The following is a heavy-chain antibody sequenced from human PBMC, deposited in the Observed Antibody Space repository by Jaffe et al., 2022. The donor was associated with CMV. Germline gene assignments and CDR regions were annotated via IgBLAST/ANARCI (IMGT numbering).Heavy chain of an antibody. D-gene: IGHD5-12*01. Sequence: QLQLQESGPGLVKPSETLSLTCTVSGGSISSSSYYWGWIRQPPGKGLEWIGSIYYSGSTYYNPSLKSRVTISVDTSKNQFSLKLSSVTAADTAVYYCARRDGLATIPFFDYWGQGTLVTVSS. CDR1: GGSISSSSYY. CDR2: IYYSGST. J-gene: IGHJ4*02. CDR3: ARRDGLATIPFFDY. V-gene: IGHV4-39*01.